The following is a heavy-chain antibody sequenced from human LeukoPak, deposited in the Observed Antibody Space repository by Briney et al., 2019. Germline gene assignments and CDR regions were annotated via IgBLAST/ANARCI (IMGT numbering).Heavy chain of an antibody. D-gene: IGHD3-10*01. J-gene: IGHJ6*02. CDR1: GGSISSYY. CDR3: ARDGGYGSGSYFYYGMDV. V-gene: IGHV4-4*07. Sequence: SETLSLTCTVSGGSISSYYWSWIRQPAGKGLEWIGRIYTSGSTNYNPSLKSRVTMSVDTSKSQFSLKLSSVTAADTAVYYCARDGGYGSGSYFYYGMDVWGQGTTVTVSS. CDR2: IYTSGST.